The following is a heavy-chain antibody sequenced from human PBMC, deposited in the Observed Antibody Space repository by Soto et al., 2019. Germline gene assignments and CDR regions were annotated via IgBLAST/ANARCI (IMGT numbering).Heavy chain of an antibody. CDR3: ARRARIVKQLWLPFDC. CDR1: GYTFRDYD. CDR2: MNPNSGNT. J-gene: IGHJ4*02. V-gene: IGHV1-8*01. Sequence: QVQLVQSGAEVKKPGASVMVSCKASGYTFRDYDINWVRQASGQGLEWMGWMNPNSGNTGYAQKFQGRVTMTRDTSINTAYMELSSLSSEDTAVYYCARRARIVKQLWLPFDCWAQGTLVTVSS. D-gene: IGHD5-18*01.